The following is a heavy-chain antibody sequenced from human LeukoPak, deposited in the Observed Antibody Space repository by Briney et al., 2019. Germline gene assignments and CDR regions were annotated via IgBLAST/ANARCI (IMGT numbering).Heavy chain of an antibody. CDR1: GFTFDDYA. CDR3: AKAKGSSQWFYFDY. V-gene: IGHV3-9*01. Sequence: GGSLRLSCAASGFTFDDYAMHWVQQAPGKGLEWVSGINWDTGIIGYADSVKGRFTISRDNVKNSLYLQMNSLRAEDTALYYCAKAKGSSQWFYFDYWGQGALVTVSS. J-gene: IGHJ4*02. D-gene: IGHD2-8*01. CDR2: INWDTGII.